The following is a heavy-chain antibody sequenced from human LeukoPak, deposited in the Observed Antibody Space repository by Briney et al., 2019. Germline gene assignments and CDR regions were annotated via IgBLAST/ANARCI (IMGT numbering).Heavy chain of an antibody. CDR1: GYTFTGYY. CDR2: INPNSGGT. D-gene: IGHD6-13*01. J-gene: IGHJ6*02. Sequence: ASVKVSCKASGYTFTGYYMHWVRQAPGQGLEWMGWINPNSGGTNYAQKFQGRVTMTRDTSNSTAYMELSRLRSDDTAVYYCASSIAAAGRLLYYYYGMDVWGQGTTVTVSS. CDR3: ASSIAAAGRLLYYYYGMDV. V-gene: IGHV1-2*02.